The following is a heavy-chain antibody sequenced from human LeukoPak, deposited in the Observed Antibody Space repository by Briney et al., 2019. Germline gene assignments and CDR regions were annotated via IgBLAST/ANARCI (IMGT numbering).Heavy chain of an antibody. V-gene: IGHV1-46*01. CDR2: INPSGGST. D-gene: IGHD1-26*01. Sequence: ASVKVSCKASGYTFTSYYMHWVRQAPGQGLEWMGIINPSGGSTSYAQKFQGRVTMTRDTSTSTVYMELSSLRSEDTAAYYCARGNSGSYDPTAAFDIWGQGTMVTVSS. CDR1: GYTFTSYY. J-gene: IGHJ3*02. CDR3: ARGNSGSYDPTAAFDI.